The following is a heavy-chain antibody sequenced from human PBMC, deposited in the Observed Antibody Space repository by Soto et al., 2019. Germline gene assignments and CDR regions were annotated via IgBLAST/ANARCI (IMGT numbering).Heavy chain of an antibody. CDR2: IYYSGST. V-gene: IGHV4-61*01. D-gene: IGHD3-9*01. Sequence: SETLSLTCTVSGGSVSSGSYYWSWIRQPPGKGLEWIGYIYYSGSTNYNPSLKSRVTISVDTSKNQFSLKLSSVTAADTAVYYCARAAFNILTGYYIDYWGQGTLVTVSS. CDR3: ARAAFNILTGYYIDY. J-gene: IGHJ4*02. CDR1: GGSVSSGSYY.